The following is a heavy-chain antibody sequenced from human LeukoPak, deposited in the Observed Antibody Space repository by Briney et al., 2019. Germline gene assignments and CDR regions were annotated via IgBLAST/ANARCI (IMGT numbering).Heavy chain of an antibody. V-gene: IGHV1-69*05. J-gene: IGHJ5*02. CDR2: IIPIFGTA. CDR1: GYTFTGYY. D-gene: IGHD3-10*01. CDR3: ASGKFGLRGWFDP. Sequence: ASVKVSCKASGYTFTGYYMHWVRQAPGQGLEWMGGIIPIFGTANYAQKFQGRVTITTDESTDTAYMELTSLTSEDTAIYYCASGKFGLRGWFDPWGQGTLVTVSP.